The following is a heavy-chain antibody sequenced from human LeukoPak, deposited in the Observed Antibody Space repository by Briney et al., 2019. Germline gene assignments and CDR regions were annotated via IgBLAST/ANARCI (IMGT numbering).Heavy chain of an antibody. J-gene: IGHJ4*02. Sequence: PSETLSLTCTVSGGSISSKSYYWSWIRQPAGKGLEWIGRIYTSGSTDYNPSLKSRVTISRDTSKNEFSLILSSLTAADTAVYYCARDPPPAYCSSGSCYFASWGQGPLVTVSS. CDR2: IYTSGST. V-gene: IGHV4-61*02. D-gene: IGHD2-15*01. CDR3: ARDPPPAYCSSGSCYFAS. CDR1: GGSISSKSYY.